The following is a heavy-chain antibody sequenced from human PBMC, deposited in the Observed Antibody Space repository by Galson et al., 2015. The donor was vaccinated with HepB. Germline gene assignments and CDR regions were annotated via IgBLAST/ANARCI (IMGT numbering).Heavy chain of an antibody. V-gene: IGHV3-33*01. CDR3: ARDPPYSRFRGGMDV. D-gene: IGHD3-3*01. J-gene: IGHJ6*02. CDR2: IWYDGSNK. Sequence: SLRLSCAASGFTFSSYGMHWVRQAPGKGLEWVAVIWYDGSNKYYADSVKGRFTISRDNSKNTLYLQMNSLRAEDTAVYYCARDPPYSRFRGGMDVWGQGTTVTVSS. CDR1: GFTFSSYG.